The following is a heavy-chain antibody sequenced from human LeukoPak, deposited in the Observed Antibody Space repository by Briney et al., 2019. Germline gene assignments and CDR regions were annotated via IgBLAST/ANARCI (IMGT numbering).Heavy chain of an antibody. CDR2: ISSSSSYI. CDR3: ARGAPKNWFFDL. V-gene: IGHV3-21*01. J-gene: IGHJ2*01. Sequence: GGFLRLSCAASGFTFSSYSMSWVRQAPGKVLEWVSSISSSSSYIYYADSVKGRFTISRDNAKNSLYLQMNSLRAEDTAVYYCARGAPKNWFFDLWGRGTLVTVSS. CDR1: GFTFSSYS.